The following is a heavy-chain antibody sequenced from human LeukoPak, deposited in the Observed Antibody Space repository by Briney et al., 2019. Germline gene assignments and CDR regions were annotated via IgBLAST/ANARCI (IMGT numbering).Heavy chain of an antibody. CDR1: GYTFTSYY. Sequence: ASVKVSCKASGYTFTSYYMHWVRQAPGQGLEWMGIINPSGSSTSYAQKFQGRVTMTRDTSTSTVYMELSSLRSEDTAVYYCAREGVVVPAATANFDYWGQGTLVTVSS. D-gene: IGHD2-2*01. J-gene: IGHJ4*02. V-gene: IGHV1-46*01. CDR2: INPSGSST. CDR3: AREGVVVPAATANFDY.